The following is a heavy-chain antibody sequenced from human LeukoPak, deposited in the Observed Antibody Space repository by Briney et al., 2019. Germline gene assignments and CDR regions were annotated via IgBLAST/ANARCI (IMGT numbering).Heavy chain of an antibody. J-gene: IGHJ4*02. Sequence: GGSLRLSCVASGFTFRSYGMHWVRQAPGKGLEWVAVISYDGSNKYYADSVKGRFTISRDNSKNTLYLQMDSLRAEDTAVYYCVRDAYNILTAPYFDYWGQGTLVTVSS. V-gene: IGHV3-30*03. CDR3: VRDAYNILTAPYFDY. D-gene: IGHD3-9*01. CDR2: ISYDGSNK. CDR1: GFTFRSYG.